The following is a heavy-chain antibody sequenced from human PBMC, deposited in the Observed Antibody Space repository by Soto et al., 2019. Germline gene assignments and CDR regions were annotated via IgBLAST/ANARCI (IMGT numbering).Heavy chain of an antibody. Sequence: QVQLQESGPGLVKPSQTLSLTCTVSGGSISSGGYYWSWIRQHPGKGLEWIGYIYYSGSTYYNPSLKSRVNISGDTSKNQFSLKLSSVTASDMAVYYCARVRYCSGGSCYPRFDPWGQGTLVTVSS. D-gene: IGHD2-15*01. CDR2: IYYSGST. V-gene: IGHV4-31*03. J-gene: IGHJ5*02. CDR3: ARVRYCSGGSCYPRFDP. CDR1: GGSISSGGYY.